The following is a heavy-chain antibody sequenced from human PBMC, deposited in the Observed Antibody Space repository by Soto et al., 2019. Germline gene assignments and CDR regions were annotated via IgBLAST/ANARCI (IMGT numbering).Heavy chain of an antibody. Sequence: SETLSLTCAVYGGSLSGYYWSWIRQPPGKGKEWIGEINHSGSTNYNPSIKSRVTKSVDTSKNQFSLKLSSVTAVDMAVYYCARREKRRYYYYGMAVWGQGTTVT. CDR3: ARREKRRYYYYGMAV. J-gene: IGHJ6*02. CDR1: GGSLSGYY. CDR2: INHSGST. V-gene: IGHV4-34*01.